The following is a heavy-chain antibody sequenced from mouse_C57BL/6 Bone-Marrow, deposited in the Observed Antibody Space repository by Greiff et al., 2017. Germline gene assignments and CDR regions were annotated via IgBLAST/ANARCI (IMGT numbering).Heavy chain of an antibody. CDR3: APRGYYGNYVPFDY. CDR2: IHPNSGST. Sequence: QAQLQQPGAELVKPGASVKLSCKASGYTFTSYWMHWVKQRPGQGLEWIGMIHPNSGSTNYNEKFKSKATLTVDKSSSTAYMQLSSLTSEDSAVYYCAPRGYYGNYVPFDYWGQGTTLTVSS. J-gene: IGHJ2*01. CDR1: GYTFTSYW. D-gene: IGHD2-1*01. V-gene: IGHV1-64*01.